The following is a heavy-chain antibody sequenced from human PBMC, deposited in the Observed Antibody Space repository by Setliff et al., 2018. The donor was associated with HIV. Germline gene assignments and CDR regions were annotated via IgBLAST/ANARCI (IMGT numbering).Heavy chain of an antibody. D-gene: IGHD5-18*01. CDR1: GGSMSAYY. CDR2: IYTSGST. V-gene: IGHV4-4*08. Sequence: SETLSLTCTVSGGSMSAYYWSWIRQPPGKGLEWIGYIYTSGSTNYNPSLRSRVTISVDTSKNQFSLKLSSVTAADTAVYYCARSTLGLWNWFDPWGQGTLVTVAS. CDR3: ARSTLGLWNWFDP. J-gene: IGHJ5*02.